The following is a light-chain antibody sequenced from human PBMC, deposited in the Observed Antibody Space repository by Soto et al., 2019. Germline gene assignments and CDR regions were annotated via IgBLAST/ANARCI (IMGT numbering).Light chain of an antibody. V-gene: IGLV1-44*01. J-gene: IGLJ2*01. CDR1: SSSIGTNP. Sequence: QSVLTQTPSASGTPGQRVTISCSGSSSSIGTNPVNWYQHLPGTAPRLLIHGNDQRPSGVPDRVSGSKSGTSASLAISGLQSEDEADYYCAVWDDSLNGVVFGGGTKLTVL. CDR3: AVWDDSLNGVV. CDR2: GND.